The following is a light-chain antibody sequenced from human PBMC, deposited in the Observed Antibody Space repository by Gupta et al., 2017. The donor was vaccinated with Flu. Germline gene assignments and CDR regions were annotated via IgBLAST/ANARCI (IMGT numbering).Light chain of an antibody. CDR2: EVT. Sequence: QSALTQPPSASGSPGQSITISCTGTSSDIGAYKYVSWHQQHAGKAPKLIIYEVTKRTSGVPDRFSGSKSGNTASLTVSGLQAEDEGDYYCSSHTVSDTFVFGTGTAVTVL. V-gene: IGLV2-8*01. CDR3: SSHTVSDTFV. CDR1: SSDIGAYKY. J-gene: IGLJ1*01.